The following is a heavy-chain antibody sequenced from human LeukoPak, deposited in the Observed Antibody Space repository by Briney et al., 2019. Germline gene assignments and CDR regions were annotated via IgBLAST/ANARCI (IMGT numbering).Heavy chain of an antibody. Sequence: GGSLRLSCAASGFTFSNYFMHWVRQAPGRGLVWVSRINPDGTNTMYAGSVKGRFTISRDNAENILYLQMNSLRDDDTAVYYCARRVDATRWFDPWGQGTLVTVSS. D-gene: IGHD2-15*01. CDR1: GFTFSNYF. CDR3: ARRVDATRWFDP. J-gene: IGHJ5*02. V-gene: IGHV3-74*03. CDR2: INPDGTNT.